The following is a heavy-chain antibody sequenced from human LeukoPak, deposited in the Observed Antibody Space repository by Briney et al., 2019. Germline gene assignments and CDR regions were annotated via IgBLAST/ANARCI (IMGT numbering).Heavy chain of an antibody. Sequence: ASVKVSCKAFGYTFTSYAMHWVRQAPGQRLEWMGWINAGNGNTKYSQKFQGRVTITRDTSASTAYMELSSLRSEDTAVYYCARALYDSSGYSFRRYNWFDPWGQGTLVTVSS. D-gene: IGHD3-22*01. V-gene: IGHV1-3*01. CDR1: GYTFTSYA. CDR2: INAGNGNT. CDR3: ARALYDSSGYSFRRYNWFDP. J-gene: IGHJ5*02.